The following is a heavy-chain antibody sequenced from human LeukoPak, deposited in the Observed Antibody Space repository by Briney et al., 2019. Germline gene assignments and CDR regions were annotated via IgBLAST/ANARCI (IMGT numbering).Heavy chain of an antibody. CDR1: GFTFSSYA. CDR3: ASRRYCTSTTCPYYFGY. Sequence: PGGSLRLSCAASGFTFSSYAMSWVRQAPGRGLEWVSGITTTGNTYYADSVKGRFTISRDNSKNTLYLQMNSLRAEDTAVYYCASRRYCTSTTCPYYFGYWGQGTLVTVSS. V-gene: IGHV3-23*01. CDR2: ITTTGNT. J-gene: IGHJ4*02. D-gene: IGHD2-2*01.